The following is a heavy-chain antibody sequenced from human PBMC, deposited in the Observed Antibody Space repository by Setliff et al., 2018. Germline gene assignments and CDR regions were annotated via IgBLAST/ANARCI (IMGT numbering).Heavy chain of an antibody. CDR3: AGTPARGTTWLSPFDY. V-gene: IGHV4-4*07. CDR1: GDSISNYY. Sequence: SETLSLTCTVSGDSISNYYWSWIRQPAGKGLEWIGLIQSTGNTNYNPSLQSRVTISIDTSKNQFSLKMTSVTAADTAMYFCAGTPARGTTWLSPFDYWGQGTLVTVSS. CDR2: IQSTGNT. J-gene: IGHJ4*02. D-gene: IGHD5-12*01.